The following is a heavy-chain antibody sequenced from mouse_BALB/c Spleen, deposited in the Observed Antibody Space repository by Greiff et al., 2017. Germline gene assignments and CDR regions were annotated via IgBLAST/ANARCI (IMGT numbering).Heavy chain of an antibody. J-gene: IGHJ2*01. CDR3: ARNFFDY. V-gene: IGHV1-87*01. CDR1: GYTFTSYW. CDR2: IYPGDGDT. Sequence: QVQLQQSGPELARPGASVKLSCKASGYTFTSYWMQWVKQRPGQGLEWIGAIYPGDGDTRYTQKFKGKATLTADKSSSTAYMQLSSLASEDSAVYYCARNFFDYWGQGTTLTVSS.